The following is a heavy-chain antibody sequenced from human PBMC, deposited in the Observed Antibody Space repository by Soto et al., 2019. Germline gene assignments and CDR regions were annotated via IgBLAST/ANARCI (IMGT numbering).Heavy chain of an antibody. V-gene: IGHV3-11*01. Sequence: ESGGGLVEPGGSLRLSCVASGFRFSDHYMTWIRQAPGKGLEWVSKISGGGTTIYYADSVKGRFTVSRDNAKNSLYLQMNSLRAEDTAVYYCASDPYYYASGFWGQGALVTVAS. CDR1: GFRFSDHY. CDR3: ASDPYYYASGF. D-gene: IGHD3-10*01. J-gene: IGHJ4*02. CDR2: ISGGGTTI.